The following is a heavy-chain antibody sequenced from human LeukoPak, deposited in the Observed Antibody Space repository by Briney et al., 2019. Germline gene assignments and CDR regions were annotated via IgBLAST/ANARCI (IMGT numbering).Heavy chain of an antibody. CDR2: INPNGGGT. V-gene: IGHV1-2*02. CDR3: ARGYVARSPFDY. Sequence: GASVKVSCKASGYTFTGYYMHWVRQAPGQGLEWMGWINPNGGGTNYAQKFQGRVTMTRDTSISTAYMELSRLRSEDTAVYYCARGYVARSPFDYWGQGTLVTVSS. CDR1: GYTFTGYY. D-gene: IGHD6-6*01. J-gene: IGHJ4*02.